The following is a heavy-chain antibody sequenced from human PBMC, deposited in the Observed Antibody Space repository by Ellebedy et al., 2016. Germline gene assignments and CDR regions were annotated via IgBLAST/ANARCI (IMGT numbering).Heavy chain of an antibody. CDR3: ARRGIWFGELPVYYFDY. CDR1: GGTFSSYA. CDR2: IIPIFGTA. J-gene: IGHJ4*02. V-gene: IGHV1-69*05. D-gene: IGHD3-10*01. Sequence: SVKVSXXASGGTFSSYAISWVRQAPGQGLEWMGGIIPIFGTANYAQKFQGRVTITRDTSASTAYMELSSLRSEDTAVYYCARRGIWFGELPVYYFDYWGQGTLVTVSS.